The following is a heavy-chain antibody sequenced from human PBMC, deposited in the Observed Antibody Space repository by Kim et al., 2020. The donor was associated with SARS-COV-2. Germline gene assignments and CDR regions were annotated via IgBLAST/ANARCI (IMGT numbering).Heavy chain of an antibody. J-gene: IGHJ3*01. Sequence: ADSVKGRFTISRDNSKNTLYLQMNSLGDEDTAVYYFASSNDGDLHRGAFDLWGRGTKVTVSS. CDR3: ASSNDGDLHRGAFDL. D-gene: IGHD4-17*01. V-gene: IGHV3-66*01.